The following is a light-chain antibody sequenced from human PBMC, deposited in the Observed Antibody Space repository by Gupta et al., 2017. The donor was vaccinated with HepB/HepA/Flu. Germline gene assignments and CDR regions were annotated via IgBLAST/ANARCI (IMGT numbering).Light chain of an antibody. Sequence: EIVLTQSPVTLSLSPGERATLSCRASQSVSRYLAWYQQKPGQPPSLLVFDASNRATGVPARFSGSGSGTEFTLTISSLEPEDFAVYYCQQRINCPLTFGGGTTVDIK. CDR2: DAS. V-gene: IGKV3-11*01. CDR3: QQRINCPLT. CDR1: QSVSRY. J-gene: IGKJ4*01.